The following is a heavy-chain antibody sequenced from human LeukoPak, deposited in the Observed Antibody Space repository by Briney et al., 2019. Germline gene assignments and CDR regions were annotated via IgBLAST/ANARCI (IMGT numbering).Heavy chain of an antibody. CDR3: ARVHVLESNWFDP. CDR2: ISSSGSTI. D-gene: IGHD3-3*01. J-gene: IGHJ5*02. CDR1: GFTFSTYA. Sequence: PGSSLRLSCAASGFTFSTYAIHWIRQAPGKGLEWVSYISSSGSTIYYADSVKGRFTISRDNAKNSLYLQMNSLRAEDTAVYYCARVHVLESNWFDPWGQGTLVTVSS. V-gene: IGHV3-11*01.